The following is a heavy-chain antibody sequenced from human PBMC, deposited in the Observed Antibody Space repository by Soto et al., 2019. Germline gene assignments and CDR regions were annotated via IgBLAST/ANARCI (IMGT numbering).Heavy chain of an antibody. V-gene: IGHV1-18*01. J-gene: IGHJ6*02. Sequence: ASVKVSCKASGYTFTRYGISWVRQAPGQGLQWMGWISGYNGDANYAQRFQGRVSMTIDTSTTTAYMELRTLTSDDTAVYYCAKNGQPPYYYYGLDVWGQGATVTVSS. CDR3: AKNGQPPYYYYGLDV. CDR2: ISGYNGDA. D-gene: IGHD2-8*01. CDR1: GYTFTRYG.